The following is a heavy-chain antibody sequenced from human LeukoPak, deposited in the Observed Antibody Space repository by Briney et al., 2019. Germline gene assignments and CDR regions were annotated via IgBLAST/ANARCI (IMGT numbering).Heavy chain of an antibody. V-gene: IGHV4-61*08. J-gene: IGHJ3*02. D-gene: IGHD3-10*01. Sequence: SETLSLTCAVSGGSISSGGYYWSWIRQPPGKGLEWIGYGSYIGNTNYNPSLKSRVTISVDTSKNQFSLRLSSATAADTAVYYCARDLRPLRGVSAFDIWGQGTVVVVSS. CDR3: ARDLRPLRGVSAFDI. CDR1: GGSISSGGYY. CDR2: GSYIGNT.